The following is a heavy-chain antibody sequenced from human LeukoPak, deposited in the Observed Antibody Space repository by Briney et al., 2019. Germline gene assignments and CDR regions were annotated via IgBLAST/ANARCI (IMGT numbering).Heavy chain of an antibody. CDR3: ARAAADPYYYYGMDV. D-gene: IGHD6-13*01. CDR1: GGSISSYY. Sequence: PSETLSLTCTVSGGSISSYYWSWIRQPPGKGLEWIGYIYYSGSTNYNPSLESRVTISVDTSKNQFSLKLSSVTAADTAVYYCARAAADPYYYYGMDVWGQGTTVTVSS. V-gene: IGHV4-59*01. CDR2: IYYSGST. J-gene: IGHJ6*02.